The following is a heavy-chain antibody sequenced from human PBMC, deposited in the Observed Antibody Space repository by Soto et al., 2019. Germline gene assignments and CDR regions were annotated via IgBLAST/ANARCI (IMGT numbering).Heavy chain of an antibody. CDR1: GGTFSSYA. CDR3: ARDRILVAARPGYYGMDV. V-gene: IGHV1-69*13. D-gene: IGHD6-6*01. J-gene: IGHJ6*02. CDR2: IIPIFGTA. Sequence: SAKVSCKASGGTFSSYAISWARQAPGQGLEWMGGIIPIFGTANYAQKFQGRVTITADESTSTAYMELSSLRSEDTAVYYCARDRILVAARPGYYGMDVWGQGTTVTVSS.